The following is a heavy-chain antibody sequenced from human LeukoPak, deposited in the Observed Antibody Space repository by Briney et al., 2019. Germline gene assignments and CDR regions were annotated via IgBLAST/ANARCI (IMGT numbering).Heavy chain of an antibody. D-gene: IGHD5-24*01. CDR1: GFTFSSFW. J-gene: IGHJ4*02. V-gene: IGHV3-7*03. CDR3: ATGRQMGY. Sequence: GGSLRLSCAVSGFTFSSFWMSWVRQAPGKGLVWVANIKQDGSEKYYVDSVKGRFTISRDNAKNSLFLQMNSLRAEDTAVYYCATGRQMGYWGQGTLVTVSS. CDR2: IKQDGSEK.